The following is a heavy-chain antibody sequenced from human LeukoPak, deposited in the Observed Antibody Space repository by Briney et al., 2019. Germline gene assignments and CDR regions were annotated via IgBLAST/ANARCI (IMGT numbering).Heavy chain of an antibody. CDR3: ARDRTNYYMDV. CDR2: IYTSGST. V-gene: IGHV4-61*02. CDR1: GGSISSGSYY. Sequence: PSETLSLTCTVSGGSISSGSYYWSWIRQPAGKGLEWFVRIYTSGSTYYNPSLKSRVTISVDTSKNQFSLTLSSVTAADTAVYYCARDRTNYYMDVWGKGTPVTVSS. J-gene: IGHJ6*03.